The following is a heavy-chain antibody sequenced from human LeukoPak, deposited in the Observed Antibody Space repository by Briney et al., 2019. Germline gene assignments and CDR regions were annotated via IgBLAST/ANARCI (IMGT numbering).Heavy chain of an antibody. CDR1: GGSISSYY. CDR2: IYYCGST. Sequence: SETLSLTCTVSGGSISSYYWSWIRQPPGKGLEWIGYIYYCGSTNYNPSLKSRVTISVDTSKNQFSLKLSSVTAADTAVYYCARGGGFVLMVYVDYYYYGMDVWGQGTTVTVSS. V-gene: IGHV4-59*12. CDR3: ARGGGFVLMVYVDYYYYGMDV. J-gene: IGHJ6*02. D-gene: IGHD2-8*01.